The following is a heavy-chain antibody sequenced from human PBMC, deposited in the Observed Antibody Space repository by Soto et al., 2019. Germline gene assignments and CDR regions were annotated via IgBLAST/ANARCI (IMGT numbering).Heavy chain of an antibody. J-gene: IGHJ4*02. CDR2: ISGSGGST. V-gene: IGHV3-23*01. CDR3: AKDLLRYFDWLFTPTYYFDY. D-gene: IGHD3-9*01. Sequence: GGSLRLSCAASGFTFSSYAMSWVRQAPGKGLEWVSAISGSGGSTYYADSVKGRFTISRDNSKNTLYLQMNSLRAEDTAVYYCAKDLLRYFDWLFTPTYYFDYWGQGTLVTVSS. CDR1: GFTFSSYA.